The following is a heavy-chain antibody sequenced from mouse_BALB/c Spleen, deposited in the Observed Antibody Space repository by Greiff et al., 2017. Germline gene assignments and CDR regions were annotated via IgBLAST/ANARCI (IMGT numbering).Heavy chain of an antibody. V-gene: IGHV14-3*02. CDR3: ARGLGLRDAMDH. Sequence: VQLQQSGAELVKPGASVKLSCTASGFNIKDTYMHWVKQRPEQGLEWIGRIDPANGNTKYDPKFQGKATITADTSSNTAYLQLSSLTSEDTAVYYCARGLGLRDAMDHWGQGTSVTVSS. D-gene: IGHD3-1*01. J-gene: IGHJ4*01. CDR1: GFNIKDTY. CDR2: IDPANGNT.